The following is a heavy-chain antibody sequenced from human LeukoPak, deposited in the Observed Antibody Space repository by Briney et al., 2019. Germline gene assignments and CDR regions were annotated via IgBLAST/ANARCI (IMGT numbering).Heavy chain of an antibody. CDR2: MNPNSGNT. D-gene: IGHD3-10*01. CDR1: GYTFTSYD. CDR3: ARNLLLWFGESSSDCFDP. V-gene: IGHV1-8*01. J-gene: IGHJ5*02. Sequence: ASVKVSCKASGYTFTSYDINWVRQATGQGLEGMGWMNPNSGNTGYAQKFQGRVTMTRNTSISTAYMELSSLRSEDTAVYYCARNLLLWFGESSSDCFDPWGQGTLVTVSS.